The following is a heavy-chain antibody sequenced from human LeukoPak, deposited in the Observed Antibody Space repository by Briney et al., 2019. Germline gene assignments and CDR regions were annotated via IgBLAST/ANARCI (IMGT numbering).Heavy chain of an antibody. J-gene: IGHJ4*02. Sequence: GGSLRLSCAASGFTFSSYGMHWVRQAPGKGLEWVAVIWYDGSNKYYADSVKDRFTISRDNSKNTLYLQMNSLRAEDTAVYYCARDFPLIRYSGGYWGQGTLVTVSS. CDR2: IWYDGSNK. CDR3: ARDFPLIRYSGGY. CDR1: GFTFSSYG. D-gene: IGHD3-9*01. V-gene: IGHV3-33*08.